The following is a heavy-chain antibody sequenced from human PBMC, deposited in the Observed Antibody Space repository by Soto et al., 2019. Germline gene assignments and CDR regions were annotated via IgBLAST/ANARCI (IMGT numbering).Heavy chain of an antibody. Sequence: ASVKVSCKASGGTFSSYAISWVRQAPGQGLEWMGGIIPIFGTANYAQKFQGRVTITADESTSTAYMELSSLRSEDTAVYYCAREPKLYSSGWFDYWGQGTLVTVSS. J-gene: IGHJ4*02. D-gene: IGHD6-19*01. CDR2: IIPIFGTA. CDR3: AREPKLYSSGWFDY. V-gene: IGHV1-69*13. CDR1: GGTFSSYA.